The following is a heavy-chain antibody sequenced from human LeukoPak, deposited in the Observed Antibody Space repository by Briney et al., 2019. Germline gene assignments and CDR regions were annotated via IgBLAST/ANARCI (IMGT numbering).Heavy chain of an antibody. CDR2: IYYSGST. J-gene: IGHJ4*02. D-gene: IGHD2-2*02. V-gene: IGHV4-39*01. CDR1: GGSISSSSYY. Sequence: SETPSLTCTVSGGSISSSSYYRGWIRQPPGKGLEWIGSIYYSGSTYYNPSLKSRVTISVDTSKNQFSLKLSSVTAADTAVYYCARHLCSSTSCYRAYFDYWGQGTLVTVSS. CDR3: ARHLCSSTSCYRAYFDY.